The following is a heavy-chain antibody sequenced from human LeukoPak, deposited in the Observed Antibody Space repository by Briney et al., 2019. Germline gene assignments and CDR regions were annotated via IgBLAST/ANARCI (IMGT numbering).Heavy chain of an antibody. CDR2: IYTDESTI. V-gene: IGHV3-74*01. J-gene: IGHJ3*02. D-gene: IGHD3-10*01. CDR1: GFTFSTNW. CDR3: ARGSWAFYN. Sequence: GGSLRLSCAASGFTFSTNWMHWVRQAPGKGLGWVSRIYTDESTISYADSVKDRFTISRDNAKNTLYLQMNSLRAEDTAVYYCARGSWAFYNWGQGTMVTVSS.